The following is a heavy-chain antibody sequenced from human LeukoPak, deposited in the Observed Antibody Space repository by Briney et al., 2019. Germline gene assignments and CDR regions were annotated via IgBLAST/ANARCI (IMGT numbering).Heavy chain of an antibody. CDR3: ARGRITTVRGVISFGYFDY. CDR2: INAGNGNT. V-gene: IGHV1-3*01. CDR1: GYTFTSYA. J-gene: IGHJ4*02. D-gene: IGHD3-10*01. Sequence: ASVKVSCKASGYTFTSYAMHWVRQAPGQRLEWMGWINAGNGNTKYSQKFQGRVTITRDTSASTAYMELSSLRSEDTAVYYCARGRITTVRGVISFGYFDYWGQGTLVTVSS.